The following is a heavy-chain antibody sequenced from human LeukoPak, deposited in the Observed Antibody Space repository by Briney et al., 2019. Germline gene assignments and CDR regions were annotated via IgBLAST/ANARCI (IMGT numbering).Heavy chain of an antibody. CDR3: AREATATVTTRGSDY. Sequence: SETLSLTCTVSGGSISSGGYYWSWIRQPPGKGLEWIGYIYHSGSTYYNPSLKSRVTISVDRSKNQFSLKLSSVTAADTAVYYCAREATATVTTRGSDYWGQGTLVTVSS. J-gene: IGHJ4*02. D-gene: IGHD4-11*01. CDR1: GGSISSGGYY. CDR2: IYHSGST. V-gene: IGHV4-30-2*01.